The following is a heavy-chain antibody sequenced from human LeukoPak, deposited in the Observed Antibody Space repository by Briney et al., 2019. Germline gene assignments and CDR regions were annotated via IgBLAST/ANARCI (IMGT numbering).Heavy chain of an antibody. D-gene: IGHD3-10*01. V-gene: IGHV3-23*01. J-gene: IGHJ4*02. Sequence: GGSLRLSCAASGFTFSSYAMSWVRQVPGKGLEWVSAISGSGGSTYYADSVKGRFTISRDNSKNTLYLQMNSLRAEDTAVYYCAKNSLRLWFGESLSFDYWGQGTLVTVSS. CDR1: GFTFSSYA. CDR3: AKNSLRLWFGESLSFDY. CDR2: ISGSGGST.